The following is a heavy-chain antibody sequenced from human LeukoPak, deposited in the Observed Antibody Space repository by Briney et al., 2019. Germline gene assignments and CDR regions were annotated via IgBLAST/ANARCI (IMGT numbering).Heavy chain of an antibody. V-gene: IGHV3-23*01. J-gene: IGHJ3*02. CDR3: AKDGVRGALDAFDI. D-gene: IGHD1-26*01. CDR1: EFTFSSYA. Sequence: QPGGSLILSCAAGEFTFSSYAMSGGREAPGRGGEWVSAISGRGGGTYYADSVKGRFTISRDNSKNTLSLQMNSLRAEDTAVYYCAKDGVRGALDAFDIWGHGTMVTVSS. CDR2: ISGRGGGT.